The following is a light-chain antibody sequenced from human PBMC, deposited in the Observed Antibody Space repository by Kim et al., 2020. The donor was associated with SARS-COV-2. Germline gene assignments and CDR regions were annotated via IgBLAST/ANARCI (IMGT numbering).Light chain of an antibody. Sequence: ELTQPPSASGTPGQTVIISCSGSRSNIGTNTVNWYQQLPGTAPKLLIYNNNQQPSGVPDRFSGSKSGTSASLAISGLQSEDEADYYCAAWDDSPHGPVFGGGTQLTVL. CDR3: AAWDDSPHGPV. CDR2: NNN. J-gene: IGLJ3*02. CDR1: RSNIGTNT. V-gene: IGLV1-44*01.